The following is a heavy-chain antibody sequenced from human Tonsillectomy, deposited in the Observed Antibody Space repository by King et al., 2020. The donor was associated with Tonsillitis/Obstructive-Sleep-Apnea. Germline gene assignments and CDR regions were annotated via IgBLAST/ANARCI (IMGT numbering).Heavy chain of an antibody. CDR3: VRPXYYXSXQTLXH. V-gene: IGHV1-18*01. Sequence: QLVQSGAEVKKPGASVKVTCKASGYTFTMYGISWVRQAPGQGLEWVGWTSTYNGNTEYAQRLQGRVTLTTDTSTNTAYIEVRRLRSDDTAGYFCVRPXYYXSXQTLXHWXXGXXVTXSX. CDR1: GYTFTMYG. J-gene: IGHJ4*02. CDR2: TSTYNGNT. D-gene: IGHD3-3*01.